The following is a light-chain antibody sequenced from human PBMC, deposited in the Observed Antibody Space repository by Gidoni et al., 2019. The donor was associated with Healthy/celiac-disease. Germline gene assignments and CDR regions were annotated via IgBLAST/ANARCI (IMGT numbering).Light chain of an antibody. CDR2: GKS. Sequence: QSVLTQPPSVSGAPGQRVTISCTGSSSNIGAGYDVHWYQQLPGTAPTLLIYGKSNRHSGVPDRFSGTKAGTSASLAITGLQAEDEADYYGQSYDSSLSGSVVFGGGTKLTVL. CDR3: QSYDSSLSGSVV. V-gene: IGLV1-40*01. CDR1: SSNIGAGYD. J-gene: IGLJ2*01.